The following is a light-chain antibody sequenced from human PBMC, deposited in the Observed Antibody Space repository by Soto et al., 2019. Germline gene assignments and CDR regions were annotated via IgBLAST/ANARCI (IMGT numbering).Light chain of an antibody. Sequence: EIVMTQSPATLSVSPGERATLSCRASQSVSTKLAWYQQKPGQAPSLLIYGASTRATGIPARFSGSGSGTEFTLTLSSLQSQDSAVYYCQQYHNWPPWTFGQGTKVEIK. CDR2: GAS. CDR1: QSVSTK. J-gene: IGKJ1*01. V-gene: IGKV3-15*01. CDR3: QQYHNWPPWT.